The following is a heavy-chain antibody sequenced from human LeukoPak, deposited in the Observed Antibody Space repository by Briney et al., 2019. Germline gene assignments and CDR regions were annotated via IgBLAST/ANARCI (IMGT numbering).Heavy chain of an antibody. V-gene: IGHV4-34*01. CDR2: INYRGSP. CDR1: GGSFSGYY. D-gene: IGHD3-9*01. Sequence: PSETLSLTCAVYGGSFSGYYWSWIRQPPGKGLEWIGEINYRGSPNYNPSLKSRVTILLDTSKNQFSLKLSSVTAADTAVYYCARAPSFYDILTVYHNWFDPWGQGTLGTVS. CDR3: ARAPSFYDILTVYHNWFDP. J-gene: IGHJ5*02.